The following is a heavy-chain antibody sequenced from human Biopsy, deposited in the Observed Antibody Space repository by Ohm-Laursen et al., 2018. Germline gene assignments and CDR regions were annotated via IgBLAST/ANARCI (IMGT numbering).Heavy chain of an antibody. V-gene: IGHV4-59*01. CDR3: ARATNSTGWPYYYFYGMDV. J-gene: IGHJ6*02. CDR1: GGSISSDY. CDR2: IYYSGIT. Sequence: GTLPLTCTVSGGSISSDYWSWIRQTPGKGLEWIGYIYYSGITNYNPSLKSRVTISVDTSKNQFSLRLNSVTAADTAVYYCARATNSTGWPYYYFYGMDVWGQGTTVTVSS. D-gene: IGHD2/OR15-2a*01.